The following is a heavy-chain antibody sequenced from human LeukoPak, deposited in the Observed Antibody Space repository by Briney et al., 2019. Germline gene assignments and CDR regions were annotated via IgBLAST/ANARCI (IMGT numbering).Heavy chain of an antibody. Sequence: PGGSLRLSCAASGFTVSSNYMSWVRQAPGKGLEWVSVIYSGGSTYYADSVKGRFTISRDNSKNTLYLQMNSLRAEDTAVYYCASYWAYGSGSTFDYWGQGTLVTVSS. D-gene: IGHD3-10*01. CDR2: IYSGGST. CDR3: ASYWAYGSGSTFDY. CDR1: GFTVSSNY. J-gene: IGHJ4*02. V-gene: IGHV3-66*01.